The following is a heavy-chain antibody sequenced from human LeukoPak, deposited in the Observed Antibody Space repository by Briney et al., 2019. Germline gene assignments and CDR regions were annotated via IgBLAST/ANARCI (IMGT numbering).Heavy chain of an antibody. CDR3: AREYSSSSGLGYYYYMDV. V-gene: IGHV1-69*05. J-gene: IGHJ6*03. Sequence: ASVKVSCKASGGTFSSYAISWVRQAPGQGLEWMGGIIPIFGTANYAQKFQGRVTITTDESTSTAYMELSSLRSEDTAVYYCAREYSSSSGLGYYYYMDVWGKGTTVTVSS. CDR1: GGTFSSYA. D-gene: IGHD6-6*01. CDR2: IIPIFGTA.